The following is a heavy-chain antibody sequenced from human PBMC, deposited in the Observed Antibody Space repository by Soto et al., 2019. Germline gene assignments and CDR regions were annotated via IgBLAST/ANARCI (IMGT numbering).Heavy chain of an antibody. D-gene: IGHD1-26*01. Sequence: EVQLLESGGGLVQPGGSLGLSCAASGFTFSSNAMSWVRQAPGKGLEWVSAISGSGGSTYYADSVKGRFTISRDNSKNTLEVQINSLRGEGSAVNYSAKVMGGELLRGEEVYHYYGMDVWGQGTTVTVSS. CDR2: ISGSGGST. CDR3: AKVMGGELLRGEEVYHYYGMDV. CDR1: GFTFSSNA. V-gene: IGHV3-23*01. J-gene: IGHJ6*02.